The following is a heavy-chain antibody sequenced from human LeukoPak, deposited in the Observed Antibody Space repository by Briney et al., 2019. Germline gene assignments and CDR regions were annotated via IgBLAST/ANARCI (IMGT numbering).Heavy chain of an antibody. D-gene: IGHD3-22*01. CDR2: IYYSGST. CDR1: GGSISSYY. V-gene: IGHV4-59*12. J-gene: IGHJ4*02. Sequence: SETLSLTCTVSGGSISSYYWSWIRQPPGKGLEWIGYIYYSGSTNYNPSLKGRVTISVDTSKNQFSLQLNSVTPEDTAVYYCARADSSGFEYWGQGTLVTVSS. CDR3: ARADSSGFEY.